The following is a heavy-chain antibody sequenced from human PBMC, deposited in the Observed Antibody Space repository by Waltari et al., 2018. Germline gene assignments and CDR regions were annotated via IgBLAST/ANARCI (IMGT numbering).Heavy chain of an antibody. Sequence: QVQLNQWGAGVLKPSETLSLTCAVYGESFSDHFWTWIRQPPGKGLEWIGQMNHRGSGTYNPALKNRVTISVDTSMNQFSLMMTALTAADTAVYYCARAPSFHYGVFSVPLTLDYWGQGTMVFVSS. CDR1: GESFSDHF. V-gene: IGHV4-34*01. CDR3: ARAPSFHYGVFSVPLTLDY. CDR2: MNHRGSG. D-gene: IGHD4-17*01. J-gene: IGHJ3*01.